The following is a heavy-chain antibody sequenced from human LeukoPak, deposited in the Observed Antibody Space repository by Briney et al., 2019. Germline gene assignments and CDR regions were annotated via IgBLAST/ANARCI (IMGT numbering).Heavy chain of an antibody. V-gene: IGHV4-4*07. D-gene: IGHD3-22*01. J-gene: IGHJ5*02. Sequence: SETLSLTCTVSGGSISSFYWSWIRQPAGKGLEWIGRVYSSGSTKYNPSLKSRVTMSVDTSKNQFSLKVSSVTAADTVVYYCARPYYYDSRIDPWGQGILVTVSS. CDR1: GGSISSFY. CDR2: VYSSGST. CDR3: ARPYYYDSRIDP.